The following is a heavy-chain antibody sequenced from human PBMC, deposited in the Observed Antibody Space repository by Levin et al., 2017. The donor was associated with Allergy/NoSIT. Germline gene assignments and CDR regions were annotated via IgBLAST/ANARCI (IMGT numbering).Heavy chain of an antibody. CDR1: GGTFSSYA. CDR3: ARGQDTAMVRSYYYYYGMDV. D-gene: IGHD5-18*01. J-gene: IGHJ6*02. V-gene: IGHV1-69*06. Sequence: AASVKVSCKASGGTFSSYAISWVRQAPGQGLEWMGGIIPIFGTANYAQKFQGRVTITADKSTSTAYMELSSLRSEDTAVYYCARGQDTAMVRSYYYYYGMDVWGQGTTVTVSS. CDR2: IIPIFGTA.